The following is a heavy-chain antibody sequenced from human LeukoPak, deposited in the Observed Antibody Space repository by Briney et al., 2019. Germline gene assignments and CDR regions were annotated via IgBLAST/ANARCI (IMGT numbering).Heavy chain of an antibody. V-gene: IGHV1-69*01. D-gene: IGHD3-22*01. CDR2: IIPIFGTA. J-gene: IGHJ4*02. CDR3: AGDGTYYYDSSGYYGVDY. CDR1: GGTFSSYA. Sequence: SVKVSCKASGGTFSSYAISWVRQAPGQGLEWMGGIIPIFGTANYAQKFQGRVTITADESTSTAYMELSSLRSEDTAVYYCAGDGTYYYDSSGYYGVDYWGQGTLVTVSS.